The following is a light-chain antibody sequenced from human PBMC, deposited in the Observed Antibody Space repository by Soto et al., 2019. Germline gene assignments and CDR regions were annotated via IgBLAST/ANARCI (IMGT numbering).Light chain of an antibody. CDR2: DAS. CDR3: QQRIDWPLT. CDR1: QSVGTY. J-gene: IGKJ4*01. V-gene: IGKV3-11*01. Sequence: EIVLTQSPVTLSLSPGERATLSCRASQSVGTYLAWYQQKPVQAPRLLIYDASNRATRIPARFSGIGSRTVLTLTISSLEPEDFVVYYCQQRIDWPLTFGGGTKVETK.